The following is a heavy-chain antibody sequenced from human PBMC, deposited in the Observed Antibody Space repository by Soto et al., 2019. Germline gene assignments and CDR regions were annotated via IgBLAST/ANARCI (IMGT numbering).Heavy chain of an antibody. V-gene: IGHV3-30*03. CDR3: ARVGSGGGGDY. CDR1: GFMFSNYA. CDR2: ISNDGSHE. J-gene: IGHJ4*02. Sequence: GGSLSLSCAASGFMFSNYAMYWVRQAPGKGPEWVAVISNDGSHEYYVDSVKGRFSSSRDNSKNTVYLQMNSLRPDDTAFYYCARVGSGGGGDYWGQGTRFTVSS. D-gene: IGHD3-16*01.